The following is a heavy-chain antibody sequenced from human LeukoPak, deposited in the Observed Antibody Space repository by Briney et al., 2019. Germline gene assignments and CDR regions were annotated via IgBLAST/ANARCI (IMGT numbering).Heavy chain of an antibody. CDR2: ISSSSSYI. Sequence: GSLRLSCAASGFTFSSYGMHWVRQAPGKGLQWVSSISSSSSYIYYADSVKGRFTISRDNAKNSLYLQMNSLRAEDTAVYYCASGDYYDSSGYSYWGQGTLVTVSS. V-gene: IGHV3-21*01. CDR1: GFTFSSYG. J-gene: IGHJ4*02. D-gene: IGHD3-22*01. CDR3: ASGDYYDSSGYSY.